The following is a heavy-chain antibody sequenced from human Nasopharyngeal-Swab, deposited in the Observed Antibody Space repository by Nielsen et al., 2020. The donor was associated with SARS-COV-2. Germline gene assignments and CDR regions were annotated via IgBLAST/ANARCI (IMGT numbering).Heavy chain of an antibody. Sequence: ASVKVSCKASGYTFTSYGISWVRQAPGQGLEWMGWISAYNGNTNYAQKLQGRVTMTTDTSTSTAYMELRSLRSDDTAVYYCARDSPYGGATPHYYYYGMDVWGQGTTVTVSS. V-gene: IGHV1-18*01. CDR1: GYTFTSYG. CDR2: ISAYNGNT. CDR3: ARDSPYGGATPHYYYYGMDV. J-gene: IGHJ6*02. D-gene: IGHD1-26*01.